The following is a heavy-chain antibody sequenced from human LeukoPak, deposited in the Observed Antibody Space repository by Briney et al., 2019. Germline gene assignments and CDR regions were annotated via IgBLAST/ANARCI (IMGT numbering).Heavy chain of an antibody. CDR3: AIHVLGSTTRLGP. J-gene: IGHJ5*02. CDR1: GGSINNYY. D-gene: IGHD2/OR15-2a*01. Sequence: SETLSLTCTVSGGSINNYYWSWIRQPPGKGLEWIGYIYYNGSTNYNSSFKSRVTISVDTSKNQFSLRLSSVTAADTAVYYGAIHVLGSTTRLGPWGQGTLVTVSS. CDR2: IYYNGST. V-gene: IGHV4-59*01.